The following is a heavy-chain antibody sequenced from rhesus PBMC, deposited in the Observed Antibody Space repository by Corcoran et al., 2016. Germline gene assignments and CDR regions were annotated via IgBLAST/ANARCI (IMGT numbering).Heavy chain of an antibody. D-gene: IGHD2-39*01. Sequence: QVTLKESGPALVKPTQTLTLTCSFSGFSLSTSGMRVSWIRPSPGKALEWLASIDWDDDKYCSNSLKSRLTISKNTSKNQVVLRMTNMDPVDTATYYCARGTTPNWYFDLWGPGTPIAISS. CDR1: GFSLSTSGMR. CDR2: IDWDDDK. V-gene: IGHV2S2*01. CDR3: ARGTTPNWYFDL. J-gene: IGHJ2*01.